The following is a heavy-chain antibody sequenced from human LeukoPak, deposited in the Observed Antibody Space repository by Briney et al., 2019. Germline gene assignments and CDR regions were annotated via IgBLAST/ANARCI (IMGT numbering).Heavy chain of an antibody. CDR1: GGSISSFY. CDR3: ARVPVAPPAFYYMDV. J-gene: IGHJ6*03. Sequence: SETLSLTCTVSGGSISSFYWSWIRQPPRKGLEWIGYIYNSGSTIYSPSLKSRVTISVDTSKKEFSLKLNSVTAADTAVYFCARVPVAPPAFYYMDVWGKGTTVTVAS. CDR2: IYNSGST. V-gene: IGHV4-59*01. D-gene: IGHD2-2*01.